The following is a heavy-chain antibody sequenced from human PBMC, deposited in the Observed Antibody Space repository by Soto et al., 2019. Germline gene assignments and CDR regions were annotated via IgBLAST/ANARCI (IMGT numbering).Heavy chain of an antibody. V-gene: IGHV3-33*01. CDR3: ARDRLGVYSSSWRIKGAFDI. CDR1: GFTFSSYG. Sequence: GGSLRLSCAASGFTFSSYGMHWVRQAPGKGLEWVAVIWYDGSNKYYADSVKGRFTISRDNSKNTLYLQMNSLRAEDTAVYYCARDRLGVYSSSWRIKGAFDIWGQGTMVTVSS. J-gene: IGHJ3*02. CDR2: IWYDGSNK. D-gene: IGHD6-13*01.